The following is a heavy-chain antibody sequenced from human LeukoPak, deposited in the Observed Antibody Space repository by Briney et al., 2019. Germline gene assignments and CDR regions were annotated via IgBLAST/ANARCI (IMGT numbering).Heavy chain of an antibody. CDR2: IYTGGGR. J-gene: IGHJ5*02. Sequence: GGSLRLSCAASGFTVSSYYMNWVRQAPGKELEWVSVIYTGGGRYYADSVRGRFTISRDTSKNMVFLQMNSLRVEDTAVYYCAKTPRPSGPFDPWGQGTLVTVSS. CDR3: AKTPRPSGPFDP. V-gene: IGHV3-53*01. CDR1: GFTVSSYY. D-gene: IGHD4-23*01.